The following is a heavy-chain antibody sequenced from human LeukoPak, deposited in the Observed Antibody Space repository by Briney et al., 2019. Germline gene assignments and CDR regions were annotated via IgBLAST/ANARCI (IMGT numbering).Heavy chain of an antibody. CDR1: GHTSTTYA. CDR3: ARGYCSSTSCYMDV. CDR2: INAGNGNI. D-gene: IGHD2-2*01. J-gene: IGHJ6*02. V-gene: IGHV1-3*01. Sequence: EASVKVSCKASGHTSTTYAIHWVRQAPGQGLEWTGWINAGNGNIKYSQKLQGRVTITGDTSASTAYMELSSLRSEDTAVYYCARGYCSSTSCYMDVWGQGTTVT.